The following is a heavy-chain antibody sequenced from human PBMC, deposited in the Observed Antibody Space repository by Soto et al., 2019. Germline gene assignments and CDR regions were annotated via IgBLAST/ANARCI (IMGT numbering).Heavy chain of an antibody. CDR2: IWYDGSNQ. V-gene: IGHV3-33*01. D-gene: IGHD3-22*01. Sequence: GGSLRLSCAASGFTFSSYGMHWVRQAPGKGLEWVAVIWYDGSNQYYADFVKGRFTISRDNAKNTLSLQMNSLRAEDTAVYYCAREIYDDYDSSGFDHWGQGTLVTVSS. J-gene: IGHJ4*02. CDR3: AREIYDDYDSSGFDH. CDR1: GFTFSSYG.